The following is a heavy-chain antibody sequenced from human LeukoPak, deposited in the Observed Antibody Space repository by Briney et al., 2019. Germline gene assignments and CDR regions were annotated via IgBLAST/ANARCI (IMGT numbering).Heavy chain of an antibody. CDR1: GYTFTGYY. CDR2: INPNSGGT. J-gene: IGHJ4*02. Sequence: ASVKVSCKTSGYTFTGYYIHWVRQAPGQGIEWMGWINPNSGGTNYAQKFQGRVTVTRDTSISTAYMELSRLRSDDTAVYYCARDQVDYWGQGTLVSVSS. CDR3: ARDQVDY. V-gene: IGHV1-2*02.